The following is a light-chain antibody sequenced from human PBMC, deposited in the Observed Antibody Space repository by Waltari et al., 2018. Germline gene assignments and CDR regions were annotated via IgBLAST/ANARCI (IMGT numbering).Light chain of an antibody. CDR2: GTS. Sequence: ETVMTQSPATLSVSPGERVILSCRASDKFYQNLAWYRQKPGQAPRLLILGTSTRATGIPDRFSGSGSGTDYTLTISSLQSEDFAVYFCQQYNHWPLAFGGGTNIEIK. J-gene: IGKJ4*01. CDR3: QQYNHWPLA. CDR1: DKFYQN. V-gene: IGKV3-15*01.